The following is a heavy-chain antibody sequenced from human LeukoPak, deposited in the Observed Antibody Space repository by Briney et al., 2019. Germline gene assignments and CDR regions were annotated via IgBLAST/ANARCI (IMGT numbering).Heavy chain of an antibody. Sequence: GGSLRLSCAASGFTFSGSAMHWVRRASGKGLEWVGRIRSKANSYATAYAASVKGRFTISRDDSKNTAYLQMNSLKTEDTAVYYCTRRDGSGSHRGQGTLVTVSS. CDR2: IRSKANSYAT. CDR1: GFTFSGSA. V-gene: IGHV3-73*01. J-gene: IGHJ4*02. CDR3: TRRDGSGSH. D-gene: IGHD3-10*01.